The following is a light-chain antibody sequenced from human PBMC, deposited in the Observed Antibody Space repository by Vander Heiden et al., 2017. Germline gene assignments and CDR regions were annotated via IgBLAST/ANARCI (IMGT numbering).Light chain of an antibody. V-gene: IGKV1-13*02. CDR3: QQFISYPRLT. J-gene: IGKJ4*01. CDR1: HGISSA. CDR2: DAS. Sequence: AIQLTQSPSSLSASVGDRVNITCRARHGISSAFAWYQQTPGKAPKLLIYDASSLESGVPSRFSGSGAGTNFTLTISRLEPEDFASYYCQQFISYPRLTVGGGTKVEIK.